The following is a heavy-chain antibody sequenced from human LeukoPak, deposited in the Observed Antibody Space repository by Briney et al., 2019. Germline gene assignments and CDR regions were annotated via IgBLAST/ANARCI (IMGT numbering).Heavy chain of an antibody. CDR3: ARERVGGNYADY. Sequence: SETLSLTRTVSGGSISPYYWSWVRQSPGKGLEWIAYIFYSGSTNYNPSLKSRVTISLDTSKKQFSLRLSSVTAADTAVYYCARERVGGNYADYWGQGILVTVSS. CDR2: IFYSGST. D-gene: IGHD4-23*01. CDR1: GGSISPYY. V-gene: IGHV4-59*01. J-gene: IGHJ4*02.